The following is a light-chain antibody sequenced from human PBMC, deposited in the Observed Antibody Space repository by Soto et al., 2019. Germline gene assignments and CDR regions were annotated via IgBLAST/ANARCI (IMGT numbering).Light chain of an antibody. CDR1: QSISSW. CDR3: QQYNSYWWT. Sequence: DIQMTQSPSTLSASVGDRVTITCRVSQSISSWLAWYQQKPGKAPKLVIYKASSLESGVPSRFSGSGSGTEFTLTISSLQPDDFATYYCQQYNSYWWTFGQGAKVEIK. J-gene: IGKJ1*01. CDR2: KAS. V-gene: IGKV1-5*03.